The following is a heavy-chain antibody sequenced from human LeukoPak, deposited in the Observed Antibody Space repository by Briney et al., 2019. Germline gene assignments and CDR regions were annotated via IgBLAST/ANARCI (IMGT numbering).Heavy chain of an antibody. CDR2: ISYDGSNY. J-gene: IGHJ4*02. D-gene: IGHD4-23*01. CDR1: EFPFSSYA. CDR3: ARDYGGSSPFDY. Sequence: GGSLRLSCEAFEFPFSSYAMHWVRQAPGKGLEWVAVISYDGSNYFYADFVKGRFTISRDNAKNSLSLQMNSLRAEDTAVYYCARDYGGSSPFDYWGQGTLVTVSS. V-gene: IGHV3-30*04.